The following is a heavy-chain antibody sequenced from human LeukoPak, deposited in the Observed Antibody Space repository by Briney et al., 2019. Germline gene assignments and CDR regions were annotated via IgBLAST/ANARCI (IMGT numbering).Heavy chain of an antibody. V-gene: IGHV4-59*01. J-gene: IGHJ4*02. CDR1: CGSISSYY. D-gene: IGHD5-18*01. Sequence: PSETLSLTCTVSCGSISSYYWSWIRQPPGKGLEWIGYIYYSGSTNYNPSLKSRLTISVDTSKNQFSLKLSSVTAADTAVYYCAREGLGYAPFDYWGQGTLVTVSS. CDR3: AREGLGYAPFDY. CDR2: IYYSGST.